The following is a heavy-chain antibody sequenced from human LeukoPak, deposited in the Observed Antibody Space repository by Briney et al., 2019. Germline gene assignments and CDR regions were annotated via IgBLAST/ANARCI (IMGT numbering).Heavy chain of an antibody. V-gene: IGHV4-59*08. CDR2: IYYSGST. CDR1: GGSISSYY. D-gene: IGHD3-10*01. CDR3: ARHGLSIDGSGSYYNAYGSFDY. Sequence: SETLSLTCTVSGGSISSYYWSWIRQPPGKGLEWIGYIYYSGSTNYNPSLKSRVTISVDASKNQFSLKLSSVTAADTAVYYCARHGLSIDGSGSYYNAYGSFDYWGQGTLVTVSS. J-gene: IGHJ4*02.